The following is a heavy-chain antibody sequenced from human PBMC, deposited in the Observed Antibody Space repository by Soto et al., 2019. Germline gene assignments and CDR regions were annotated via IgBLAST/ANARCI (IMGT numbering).Heavy chain of an antibody. CDR2: ISYDGSNK. V-gene: IGHV3-30*18. Sequence: VQLVESGGGVVQPGRSLRLSCAASGFTFSSYGMHWVRQAPGKGLEWVAVISYDGSNKYYADSVKGRFTISRDNSKNTLYLQMNSLRAEDTAVYYCAKDYRKSIFGVVLYYYYMDVWGKGTTVTVSS. CDR1: GFTFSSYG. CDR3: AKDYRKSIFGVVLYYYYMDV. D-gene: IGHD3-3*01. J-gene: IGHJ6*03.